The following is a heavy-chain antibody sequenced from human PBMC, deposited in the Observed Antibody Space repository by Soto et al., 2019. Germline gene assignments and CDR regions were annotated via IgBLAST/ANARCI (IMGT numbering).Heavy chain of an antibody. Sequence: ASVKVSCKASGYTFTDYYIHWVRQAPGQGLEWMGMINPSGGSTDYAQKFRGRVTMTRDTSTGTVYMELSSLRSEDTAVYYCARDLPPVVVVAATIWGQGTLVTVSS. CDR1: GYTFTDYY. D-gene: IGHD2-15*01. J-gene: IGHJ4*02. CDR2: INPSGGST. V-gene: IGHV1-46*01. CDR3: ARDLPPVVVVAATI.